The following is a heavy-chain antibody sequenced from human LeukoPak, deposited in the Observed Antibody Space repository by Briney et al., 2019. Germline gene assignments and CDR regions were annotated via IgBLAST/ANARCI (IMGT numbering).Heavy chain of an antibody. CDR2: ISSSGSTI. CDR3: ARPGHFDSAAFDI. Sequence: QSGGSLRLSCAASGFTLSSYEMNWVRQAPGKGLEWVSYISSSGSTIYYADSVKGRFTISRDNAKNSLYLQMNSLRAEDTAVYYCARPGHFDSAAFDIWGQGTMVTVSS. J-gene: IGHJ3*02. D-gene: IGHD3-9*01. CDR1: GFTLSSYE. V-gene: IGHV3-48*03.